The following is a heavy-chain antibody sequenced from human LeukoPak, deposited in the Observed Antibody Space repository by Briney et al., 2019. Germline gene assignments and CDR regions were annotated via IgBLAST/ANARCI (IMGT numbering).Heavy chain of an antibody. J-gene: IGHJ6*03. CDR2: ISAYNGNT. V-gene: IGHV1-18*01. CDR1: GYTFTSYG. D-gene: IGHD2-2*01. CDR3: ARETPVRCSSTSCYSYYYYYMDV. Sequence: ASVKVSCKASGYTFTSYGISWVRQAPGQGLEWTGWISAYNGNTNYAQKLQGRVTMTTDTSTSTAYMELRSLRSDDTAVYYCARETPVRCSSTSCYSYYYYYMDVWGKGTTVTVSS.